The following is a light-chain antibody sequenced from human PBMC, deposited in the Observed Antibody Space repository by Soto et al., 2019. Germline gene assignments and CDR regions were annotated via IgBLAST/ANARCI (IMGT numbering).Light chain of an antibody. Sequence: QSVLTQPPSVSAAPGQTVTISCSGSSSNIGGNSVSWYQQLPGTAPKLLIYDDDKRPSGIPDRFSGSKSGTSATLGITGFQTGAEGGYECAAWDDRLNGYVFXTGTKVTVL. CDR3: AAWDDRLNGYV. CDR2: DDD. J-gene: IGLJ1*01. CDR1: SSNIGGNS. V-gene: IGLV1-51*01.